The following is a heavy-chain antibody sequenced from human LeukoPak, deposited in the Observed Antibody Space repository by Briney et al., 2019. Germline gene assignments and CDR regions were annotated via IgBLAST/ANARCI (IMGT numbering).Heavy chain of an antibody. CDR2: IYTSGST. Sequence: SETLSLTCTVSGGSISSYYWSWIRQPAGKGLEWIGRIYTSGSTNYNPSLKSRVTMSVDTSKSQFSLKLSSVTAADTAVYYCARYNGAAAGAYYYYMDVWGKGTTVTVSS. D-gene: IGHD6-13*01. J-gene: IGHJ6*03. CDR3: ARYNGAAAGAYYYYMDV. V-gene: IGHV4-4*07. CDR1: GGSISSYY.